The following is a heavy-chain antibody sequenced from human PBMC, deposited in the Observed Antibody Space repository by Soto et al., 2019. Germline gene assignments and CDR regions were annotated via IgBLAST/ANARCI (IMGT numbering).Heavy chain of an antibody. D-gene: IGHD1-7*01. Sequence: GGSLRLSCTASGFNTRFYSMSWVRQTPGKGLEWVAALSRSGGATYYADSVRGRFTISRDASKDTLFLQMSNLRAEDTALYYCSKGEMSTIRNSFDPWGQGTLVTVSS. CDR1: GFNTRFYS. CDR3: SKGEMSTIRNSFDP. V-gene: IGHV3-23*01. J-gene: IGHJ5*02. CDR2: LSRSGGAT.